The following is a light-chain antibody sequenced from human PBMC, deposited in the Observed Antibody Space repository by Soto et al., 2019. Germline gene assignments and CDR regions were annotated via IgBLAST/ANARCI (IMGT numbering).Light chain of an antibody. CDR1: QSVSSN. CDR2: GAS. V-gene: IGKV3-15*01. Sequence: EIVMTQSPATLSVSPGERATLSCRASQSVSSNLAWYQQKPGQAPRLLIYGASTRATGIPARFSGSGSGTEFTLTISSLQXEDFAVYYCQQYNNWPLTWTFGQGTKVDTK. CDR3: QQYNNWPLTWT. J-gene: IGKJ1*01.